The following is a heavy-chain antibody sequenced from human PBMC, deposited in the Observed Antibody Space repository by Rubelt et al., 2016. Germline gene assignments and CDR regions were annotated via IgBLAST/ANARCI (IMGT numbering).Heavy chain of an antibody. V-gene: IGHV3-7*03. D-gene: IGHD1-26*01. Sequence: EVLLVESGGGLVQPGGSLRLSCAASGFTFGNHWMSWIRQAPGKGLEWVANIKQDGSEKYYVDSVKGRFTISRDNAKNLLYLQMNIMTADDTAVYYCARDSAGVGVDYWGQGTLVSVSS. CDR3: ARDSAGVGVDY. CDR2: IKQDGSEK. J-gene: IGHJ4*02. CDR1: GFTFGNHW.